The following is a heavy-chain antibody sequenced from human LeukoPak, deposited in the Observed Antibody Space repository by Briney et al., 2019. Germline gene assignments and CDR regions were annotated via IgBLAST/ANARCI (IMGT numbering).Heavy chain of an antibody. CDR1: GFPFSSYW. CDR3: ARGQVAGY. CDR2: IKPDGSEK. V-gene: IGHV3-7*05. D-gene: IGHD2-15*01. Sequence: TGGSLRLSCAASGFPFSSYWMSWVRQAPGKGLEWVANIKPDGSEKSYVDSVKGRFTISRDNAKNSLYLQMNSLRAEDTAVYYCARGQVAGYWGQGTLVTVSS. J-gene: IGHJ4*02.